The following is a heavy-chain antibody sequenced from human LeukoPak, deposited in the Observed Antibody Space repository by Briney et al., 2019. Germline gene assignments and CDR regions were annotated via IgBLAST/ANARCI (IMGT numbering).Heavy chain of an antibody. Sequence: GGSPRLSCAASGFTFRGYWMSWVRQAPGKGLEWVANIRDDGGDTYYLDSVKGRFTISRDNAKNSVDLQMNSLRAEDTALYYCARTAVEVGGASDVYDIWGQGTMVTVSS. CDR1: GFTFRGYW. V-gene: IGHV3-7*01. CDR2: IRDDGGDT. CDR3: ARTAVEVGGASDVYDI. J-gene: IGHJ3*02. D-gene: IGHD2-2*01.